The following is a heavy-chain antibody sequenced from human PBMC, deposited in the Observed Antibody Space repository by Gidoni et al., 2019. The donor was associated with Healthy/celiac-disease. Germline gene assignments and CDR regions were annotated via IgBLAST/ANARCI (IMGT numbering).Heavy chain of an antibody. CDR1: GFTFTRSA. CDR2: IVVGSGNT. Sequence: QMQLVQSGPEVKKPGPSVKVSCKASGFTFTRSAVQWVRQARGQRLEWIGWIVVGSGNTNYAQKFQERVTMTRDMSTSTAYMELSSLRSEDTAVYYCAADLDYVWGSYRFDYWGQGTLVTVSS. J-gene: IGHJ4*02. V-gene: IGHV1-58*01. D-gene: IGHD3-16*02. CDR3: AADLDYVWGSYRFDY.